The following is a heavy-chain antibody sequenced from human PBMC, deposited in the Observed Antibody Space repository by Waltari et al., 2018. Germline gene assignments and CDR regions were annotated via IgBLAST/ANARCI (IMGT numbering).Heavy chain of an antibody. CDR3: AREKLMGEYIDY. V-gene: IGHV3-20*04. Sequence: EVQLVESGGGVRRPGGSLRLSCAASGFHFADLVMRWVRQAPGKGLEWVSSINWNGGSTCYADSVRGRFTISRDNAKNSMYLQMNSLRADDTALYYCAREKLMGEYIDYWGQGTLVTVSS. CDR2: INWNGGST. D-gene: IGHD2-15*01. J-gene: IGHJ4*02. CDR1: GFHFADLV.